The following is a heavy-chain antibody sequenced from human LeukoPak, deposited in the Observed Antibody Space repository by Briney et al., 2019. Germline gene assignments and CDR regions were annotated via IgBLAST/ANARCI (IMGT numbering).Heavy chain of an antibody. CDR1: GGSFSGYY. D-gene: IGHD6-19*01. CDR2: INHSGST. V-gene: IGHV4-34*01. Sequence: SETLSLTCAVYGGSFSGYYWSWIRQPPGKGLEWIGEINHSGSTNYNPSLKSRVTISVDTPKNQFSLKLSSVTAADTAVYYCARVVRQWLVHGPAYFQHWGQGTLVTVSS. CDR3: ARVVRQWLVHGPAYFQH. J-gene: IGHJ1*01.